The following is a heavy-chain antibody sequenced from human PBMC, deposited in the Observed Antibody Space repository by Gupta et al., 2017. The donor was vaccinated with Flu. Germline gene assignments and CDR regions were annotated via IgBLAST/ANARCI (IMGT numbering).Heavy chain of an antibody. Sequence: QLQLQESGPGLVKPSETLSLTCTVSGGSISSSSYYWGWIRQPPGKGLEWIGSIYYSGSTYYNPSLKSRVTISVDTSKNQFSLKLSSVTAADTAVYYCARHLAYCGGDCYLYYFDYWGQGTLVTVSS. D-gene: IGHD2-21*02. CDR2: IYYSGST. J-gene: IGHJ4*02. CDR1: GGSISSSSYY. CDR3: ARHLAYCGGDCYLYYFDY. V-gene: IGHV4-39*01.